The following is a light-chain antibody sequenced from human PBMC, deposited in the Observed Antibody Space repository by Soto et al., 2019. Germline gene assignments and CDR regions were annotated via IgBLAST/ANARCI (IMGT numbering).Light chain of an antibody. J-gene: IGKJ2*01. CDR1: QTIDNT. CDR2: DPS. Sequence: EIVMTQSSATLALSPGERATLSCRASQTIDNTLAWYQRKPGQAPRLLIYDPSTRANGVPARFSGSGSGTDFTLTISSLQSEDFAVYYGQHYHYWPYTFGQGTKVDIK. CDR3: QHYHYWPYT. V-gene: IGKV3-15*01.